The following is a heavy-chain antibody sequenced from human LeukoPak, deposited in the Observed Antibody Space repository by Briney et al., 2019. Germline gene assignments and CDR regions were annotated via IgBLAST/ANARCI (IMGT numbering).Heavy chain of an antibody. V-gene: IGHV3-11*01. D-gene: IGHD4-17*01. CDR1: GFTFSDYY. CDR3: ARVSSSDGDYFDY. Sequence: PGGSLRLSYAASGFTFSDYYMSWIRQAPGKGLEWVSYISSSGSTIYYADSVKGRFTISRDNAKNSLYLQMNSLRAEDTAVYYCARVSSSDGDYFDYWGQGTLVTVSS. J-gene: IGHJ4*02. CDR2: ISSSGSTI.